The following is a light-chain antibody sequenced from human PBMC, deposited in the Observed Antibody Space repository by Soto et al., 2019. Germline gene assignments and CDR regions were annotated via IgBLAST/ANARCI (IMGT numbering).Light chain of an antibody. Sequence: QSALTQPASVSGSPGQSITISCTGSSSDVGGYNYVSWYQQHPGKAPKLLIHDVTNRPSGVSDRFSGSKSGNTASLTISGLQAEDEAHYYCSSYTTSRNPHVTFGGGTKLTVL. CDR3: SSYTTSRNPHVT. CDR2: DVT. CDR1: SSDVGGYNY. J-gene: IGLJ2*01. V-gene: IGLV2-14*03.